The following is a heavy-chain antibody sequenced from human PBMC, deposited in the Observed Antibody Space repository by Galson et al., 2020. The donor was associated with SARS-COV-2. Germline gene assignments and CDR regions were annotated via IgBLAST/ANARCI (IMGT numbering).Heavy chain of an antibody. CDR2: IGTAGDT. V-gene: IGHV3-13*01. CDR1: GFTFSSYD. Sequence: GGSLRLSCAASGFTFSSYDMHWVRQATGKGLEWVSAIGTAGDTYYPGSVKGRFPISRENAKNSLYLQMNSLRAGDTAVYYCARGDYYGSGSYYNRFYYYYMDVGGKGTTVTVSS. J-gene: IGHJ6*03. CDR3: ARGDYYGSGSYYNRFYYYYMDV. D-gene: IGHD3-10*01.